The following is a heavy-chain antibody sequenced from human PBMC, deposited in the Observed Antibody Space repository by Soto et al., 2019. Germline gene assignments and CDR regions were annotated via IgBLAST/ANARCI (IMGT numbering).Heavy chain of an antibody. V-gene: IGHV3-23*01. J-gene: IGHJ4*02. CDR2: ISGSGDST. CDR3: AKDQGSSWYEIDY. Sequence: PGGSLRLSCXASGFTFSTYAMNLVRQAPGKGLEWVSGISGSGDSTYYADSVKGRFTISRDNSKNTLYLQMNSLRAEDTAVYYCAKDQGSSWYEIDYWGQGTLVTVSS. CDR1: GFTFSTYA. D-gene: IGHD6-13*01.